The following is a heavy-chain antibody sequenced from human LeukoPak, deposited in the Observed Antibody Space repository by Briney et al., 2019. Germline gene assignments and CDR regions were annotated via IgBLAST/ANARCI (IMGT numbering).Heavy chain of an antibody. CDR1: GFTFSTYA. V-gene: IGHV3-48*01. CDR3: ARSRSGSYFDS. CDR2: FSSSGNTI. Sequence: GGSLRLSCAASGFTFSTYAMNWVRQAPGKGLEWLSYFSSSGNTISYADSVKGRFTVSRDNAKNSLYLHMNSLRAEDTAVYYCARSRSGSYFDSWGHGTLVTVSS. D-gene: IGHD1-26*01. J-gene: IGHJ4*01.